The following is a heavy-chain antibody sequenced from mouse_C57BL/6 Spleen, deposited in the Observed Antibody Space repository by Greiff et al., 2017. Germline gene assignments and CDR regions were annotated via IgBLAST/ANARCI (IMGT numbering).Heavy chain of an antibody. D-gene: IGHD4-1*01. V-gene: IGHV3-5*01. J-gene: IGHJ1*03. CDR1: GISITTGNYR. CDR3: ARGGWDGGYFDV. CDR2: IYYSGTI. Sequence: EVQLQQSGPGLVKPSQTVFLTCTVTGISITTGNYRWSWIRQFPGNKLEWIGYIYYSGTITYNPSLTSRTTITRDTPKNQFFLEMNSLTAEDTATYYCARGGWDGGYFDVWGTGTTVTVSS.